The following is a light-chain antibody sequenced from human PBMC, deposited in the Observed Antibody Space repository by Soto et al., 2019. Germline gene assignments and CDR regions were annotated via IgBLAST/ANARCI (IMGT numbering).Light chain of an antibody. Sequence: PGERVTLSCRASQSVSSSYLTWYQQKPGQAPRLLIYGASTRATSIPARFSGSGSGTDFTLTISSLQPEDFAVYYCQQDYTLRWTFGQGTKVDIK. V-gene: IGKV3D-7*01. CDR1: QSVSSSY. J-gene: IGKJ1*01. CDR3: QQDYTLRWT. CDR2: GAS.